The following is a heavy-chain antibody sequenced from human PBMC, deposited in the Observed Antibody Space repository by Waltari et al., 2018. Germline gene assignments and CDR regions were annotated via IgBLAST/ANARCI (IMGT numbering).Heavy chain of an antibody. J-gene: IGHJ4*02. CDR3: ARLVVIPSYFDC. D-gene: IGHD2-21*01. V-gene: IGHV3-48*04. Sequence: EVQLVESGGALVQPGESLRLSCAASGFSLSTYSMTWVRQTPGKGLEWISNIKCGGTAMYSADSVKGRFMISRDNAQNSRHLHMSSLRAEDTAVYFCARLVVIPSYFDCWGQGILVTVS. CDR1: GFSLSTYS. CDR2: IKCGGTAM.